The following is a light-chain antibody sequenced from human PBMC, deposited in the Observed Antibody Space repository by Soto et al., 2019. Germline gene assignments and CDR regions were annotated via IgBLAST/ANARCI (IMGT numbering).Light chain of an antibody. J-gene: IGKJ1*01. Sequence: EIVMTQSPATLSVSPGERATFSCRASQSVSSNLAWYQQKPGQAPRLLIYGASIRATGIPARFSGSGSGTEFTLTISTLQSEAFAIYYCQHYNNWPPWTFGQGTKVDIK. CDR1: QSVSSN. CDR3: QHYNNWPPWT. CDR2: GAS. V-gene: IGKV3-15*01.